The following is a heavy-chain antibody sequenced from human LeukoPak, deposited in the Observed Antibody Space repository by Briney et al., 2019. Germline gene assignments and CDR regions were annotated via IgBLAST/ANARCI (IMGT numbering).Heavy chain of an antibody. Sequence: HGESLKISCKGSGYSFTSYWIGWVRQMPGKGLEWMGIIYPGDSDTRYSPSFQGQVTISADKSISTAYLQWSSLKASDTAMYYCARHLVGATTPPHKYYFDYWGQGTLVTVSS. D-gene: IGHD1-26*01. CDR2: IYPGDSDT. CDR1: GYSFTSYW. CDR3: ARHLVGATTPPHKYYFDY. V-gene: IGHV5-51*01. J-gene: IGHJ4*02.